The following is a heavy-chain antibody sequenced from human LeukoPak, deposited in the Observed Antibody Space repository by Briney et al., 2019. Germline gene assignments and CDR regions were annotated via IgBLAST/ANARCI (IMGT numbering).Heavy chain of an antibody. D-gene: IGHD2-2*01. CDR1: GFAFSSYW. CDR3: ARDSEGYCSSTSCFGIGY. Sequence: SGGSLRPSCGASGFAFSSYWMSWVRQAPGKGLEWVANIKQDGSEKYYVDSVKGRFTISRDNAKNSLYLQMNSLRAEDTAVYYCARDSEGYCSSTSCFGIGYWGQGTLVTVSS. V-gene: IGHV3-7*04. J-gene: IGHJ4*02. CDR2: IKQDGSEK.